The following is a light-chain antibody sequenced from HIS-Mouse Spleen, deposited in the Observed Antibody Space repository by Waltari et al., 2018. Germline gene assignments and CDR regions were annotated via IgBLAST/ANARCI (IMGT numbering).Light chain of an antibody. Sequence: EIVLTQSPGTLSLPPGERATFSCRASQSVSSSYLAWYQQKPGQAPRLLIYGASSRATGIPDRFSGSGSGTDFTLTISRLEPEDFAVYYCQQYGSSPPMYTFGQGTKLEIK. V-gene: IGKV3-20*01. CDR3: QQYGSSPPMYT. CDR1: QSVSSSY. J-gene: IGKJ2*01. CDR2: GAS.